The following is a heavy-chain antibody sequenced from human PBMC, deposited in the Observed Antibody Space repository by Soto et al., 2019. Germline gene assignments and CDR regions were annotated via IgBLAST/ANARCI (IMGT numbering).Heavy chain of an antibody. D-gene: IGHD2-21*01. CDR2: IDPSDSYT. Sequence: GESLKISCKDSGYSFINHWISWVRQMPGKGLEWMGRIDPSDSYTNYSPSFQGHVTFSADKSISAVYLQWSSLKASDSAMYYCSRHLFPETKYAMDVWGQGTTVTVS. CDR3: SRHLFPETKYAMDV. V-gene: IGHV5-10-1*01. CDR1: GYSFINHW. J-gene: IGHJ6*02.